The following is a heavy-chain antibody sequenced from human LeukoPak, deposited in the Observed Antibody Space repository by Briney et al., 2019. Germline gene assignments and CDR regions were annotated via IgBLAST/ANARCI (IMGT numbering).Heavy chain of an antibody. CDR2: FDPEDGET. V-gene: IGHV1-24*01. Sequence: ASVKVSCKVSGYTLTELSMHWVRQAPGKGLEWMGGFDPEDGETIYAQKFQGRVTMTEDTSTDTAYMELSSLRSEDTAVYYCARDTSEVVAWHYYGMDVWGQGTTVTVSS. CDR1: GYTLTELS. J-gene: IGHJ6*02. CDR3: ARDTSEVVAWHYYGMDV. D-gene: IGHD2-15*01.